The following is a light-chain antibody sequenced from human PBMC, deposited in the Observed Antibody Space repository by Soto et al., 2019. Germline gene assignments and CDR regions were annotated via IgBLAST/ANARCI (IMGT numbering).Light chain of an antibody. CDR1: SSDVGAYNY. V-gene: IGLV2-14*01. Sequence: QSALTQPASVSGSPGQLISISCTGSSSDVGAYNYVAWYQQKPGKAPKLLIYEVDNRPSGISHRFSGSKSGNTASLTISGLQTEDEADYYCSSYTVINTAVFGGGTKVTVL. CDR3: SSYTVINTAV. CDR2: EVD. J-gene: IGLJ3*02.